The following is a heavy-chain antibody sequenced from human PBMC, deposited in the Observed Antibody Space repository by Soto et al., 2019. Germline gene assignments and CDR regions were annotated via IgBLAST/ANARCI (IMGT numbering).Heavy chain of an antibody. J-gene: IGHJ4*02. CDR2: IHYSGST. D-gene: IGHD1-26*01. Sequence: QVQLQESGPGLVKPSETLSLTCTVSGGSISGYYWTWIRQPPGKGLEWIGYIHYSGSTNYNPSLKSRVTFSVDTSKNQFSLKLSSVTAADTAVYYCARVMRGSYCFDYWGQGTLVTVSS. V-gene: IGHV4-59*01. CDR1: GGSISGYY. CDR3: ARVMRGSYCFDY.